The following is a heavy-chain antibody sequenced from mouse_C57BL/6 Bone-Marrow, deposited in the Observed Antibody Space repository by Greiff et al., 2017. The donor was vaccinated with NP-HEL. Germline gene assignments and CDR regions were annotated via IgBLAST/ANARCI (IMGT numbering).Heavy chain of an antibody. CDR1: GYTFTSYW. V-gene: IGHV1-50*01. CDR2: IDPSDSYT. Sequence: QVQLQQPGAELVKPGASVKLSCKASGYTFTSYWMQWVKQRPGQGLEWIGEIDPSDSYTNYNQKFKGKATLTVDPSSSTAYMQLSSLTSEDSAVYYCARRGPLAYFEVWGTGTTVTVAS. D-gene: IGHD6-1*01. CDR3: ARRGPLAYFEV. J-gene: IGHJ1*03.